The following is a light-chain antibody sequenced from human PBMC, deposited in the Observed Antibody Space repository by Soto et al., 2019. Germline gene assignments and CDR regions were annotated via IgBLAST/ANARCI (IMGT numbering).Light chain of an antibody. J-gene: IGLJ1*01. V-gene: IGLV2-14*01. CDR1: SSDVGGYNY. Sequence: QSVLTQPASVSGSPGQSITISCTGTSSDVGGYNYVSWYQQHPGKAPKLMIYEVSNRPSGVSNRFSGSKSGNTASLTISGLQAEDEADYYCSSYTSSSTIDGYVFGNGTKVTVL. CDR3: SSYTSSSTIDGYV. CDR2: EVS.